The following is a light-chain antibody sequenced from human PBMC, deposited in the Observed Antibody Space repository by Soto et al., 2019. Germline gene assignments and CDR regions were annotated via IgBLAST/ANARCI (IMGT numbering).Light chain of an antibody. V-gene: IGKV3-15*01. CDR1: QSVSSN. J-gene: IGKJ1*01. Sequence: EIVMTQSPATLSVSLGERATLSCRASQSVSSNLAWYQQKPGQAPRLLIYGASTSATGIPARFSGSGSGTEFTLTISSLQSEDFAVYYCQQYNNWPPMFGQGTKVDIK. CDR2: GAS. CDR3: QQYNNWPPM.